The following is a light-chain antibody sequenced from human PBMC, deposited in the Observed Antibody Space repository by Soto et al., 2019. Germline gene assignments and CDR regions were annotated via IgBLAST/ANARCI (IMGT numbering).Light chain of an antibody. CDR3: QQYGSSPRYT. CDR2: GAS. J-gene: IGKJ2*01. Sequence: EMVLTQSPGTLSLSPGERATLSCRASQSVSSSYLAWYQQNPGRDPRLLIYGASSRATGIPDRFSGSGAGTDFTLDISRLEPEDFAVYYCQQYGSSPRYTFGQGTKLEIK. CDR1: QSVSSSY. V-gene: IGKV3-20*01.